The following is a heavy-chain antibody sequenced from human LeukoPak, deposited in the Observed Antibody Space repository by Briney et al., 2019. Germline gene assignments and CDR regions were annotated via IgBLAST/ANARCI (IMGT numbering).Heavy chain of an antibody. CDR3: ARAMGGPWSPFDY. V-gene: IGHV3-53*01. CDR2: IYSGGST. J-gene: IGHJ4*02. D-gene: IGHD1-26*01. Sequence: GGSLRLSCAASGFTVSSNYMSWVRQAPGKGLEWVSVIYSGGSTYYADSVKGRFTISRDNSKNTLYLQMNSLRAEDTAVYYCARAMGGPWSPFDYWGQGTLVTVSS. CDR1: GFTVSSNY.